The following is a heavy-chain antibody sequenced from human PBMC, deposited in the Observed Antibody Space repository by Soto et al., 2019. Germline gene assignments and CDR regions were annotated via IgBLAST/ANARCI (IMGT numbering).Heavy chain of an antibody. Sequence: GGSLRLSCAASGFTFSSYAMSWVRQAPGKGLEWVSAISGSGGSTYYADSVKGRFTISRDNSKNTLYLQMNSLRAEDTAVYYCAKDPLYHFHSSGWYRVYYFDYWGQGTLVTVSS. CDR3: AKDPLYHFHSSGWYRVYYFDY. D-gene: IGHD6-19*01. V-gene: IGHV3-23*01. J-gene: IGHJ4*02. CDR2: ISGSGGST. CDR1: GFTFSSYA.